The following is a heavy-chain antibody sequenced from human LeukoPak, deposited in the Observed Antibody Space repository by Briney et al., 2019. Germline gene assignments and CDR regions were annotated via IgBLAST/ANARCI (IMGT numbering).Heavy chain of an antibody. J-gene: IGHJ4*02. D-gene: IGHD6-13*01. CDR1: GYTFTGYY. CDR3: ARDHSSSCQLLDY. V-gene: IGHV1-18*04. Sequence: GASVKVSCKASGYTFTGYYMHWVRQAPRQGLEWMGWISAYNGDTNYAQKFQGRFTMTTDTSTNTANMELRSLRSDDTAVYYCARDHSSSCQLLDYWGQGTLVTISS. CDR2: ISAYNGDT.